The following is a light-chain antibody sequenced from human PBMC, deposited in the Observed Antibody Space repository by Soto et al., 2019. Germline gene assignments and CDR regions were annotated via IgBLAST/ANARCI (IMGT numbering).Light chain of an antibody. J-gene: IGLJ2*01. CDR3: GTWDISLDTVV. CDR1: SSNVGGNY. Sequence: QSVLTQPPSVSAAPGQKVTISCSGSSSNVGGNYVSWYQVLPQTAPKLLIYDNHKRHSGIPDRFSGSKSGTSATLGITDLQTGDEAEYYCGTWDISLDTVVFSGGTKVTVL. CDR2: DNH. V-gene: IGLV1-51*01.